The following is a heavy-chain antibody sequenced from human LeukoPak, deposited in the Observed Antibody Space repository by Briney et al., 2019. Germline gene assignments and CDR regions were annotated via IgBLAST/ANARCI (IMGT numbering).Heavy chain of an antibody. CDR3: TRLDYLGAFDI. Sequence: GGSLRLSRASSGFTLSGSSMHWVRQASGKGLEWVGRIRSKANSYATAYAASVKGRFTISRDDSKNTAYVQMNSLKTEDTAVYYCTRLDYLGAFDIWGQGTMVTVSS. V-gene: IGHV3-73*01. CDR1: GFTLSGSS. CDR2: IRSKANSYAT. D-gene: IGHD2/OR15-2a*01. J-gene: IGHJ3*02.